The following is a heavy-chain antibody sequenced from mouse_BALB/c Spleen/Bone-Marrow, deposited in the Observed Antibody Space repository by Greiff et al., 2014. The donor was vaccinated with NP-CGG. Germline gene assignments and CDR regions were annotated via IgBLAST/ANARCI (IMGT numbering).Heavy chain of an antibody. Sequence: QVQLQQSGPQLVRPGASVKISCKASGYSFTSYWMHWVKQRPGQGLEWIGMIDPSDSETRLNQKFKDKATLTVDKSSSTAYMQPSSPTSEDSAVYYCARGDDGYYGDYWGQGTTLTVSS. J-gene: IGHJ2*01. CDR2: IDPSDSET. CDR3: ARGDDGYYGDY. D-gene: IGHD2-3*01. V-gene: IGHV1S127*01. CDR1: GYSFTSYW.